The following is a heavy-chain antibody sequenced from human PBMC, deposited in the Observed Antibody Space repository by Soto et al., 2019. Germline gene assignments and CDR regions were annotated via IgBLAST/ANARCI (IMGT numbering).Heavy chain of an antibody. CDR2: INPSGGST. CDR1: GYTFTSYY. V-gene: IGHV1-46*01. CDR3: ARGVYQLPLYGMDV. J-gene: IGHJ6*02. D-gene: IGHD2-8*01. Sequence: ASVKVSCKASGYTFTSYYIHWVRQAPGQGLEWMGIINPSGGSTTYAQNFQGRVTLTRDTSTSTVYMELSSLRSEDTAVYYCARGVYQLPLYGMDVWGQGTPVTSP.